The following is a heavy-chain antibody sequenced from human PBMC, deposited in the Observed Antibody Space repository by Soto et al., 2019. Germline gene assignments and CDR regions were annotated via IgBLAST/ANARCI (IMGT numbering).Heavy chain of an antibody. CDR2: MYHSGGT. CDR3: ARVPDY. V-gene: IGHV4-30-2*01. J-gene: IGHJ4*02. CDR1: GGSISSGGYS. Sequence: SETLSLTCAVSGGSISSGGYSWSWIRQPPGKGLEWIGYMYHSGGTYQNPSLKSRVTISVDRSKDQFSLKLSSVTAADTAVYYCARVPDYRGQGTLVTVSS.